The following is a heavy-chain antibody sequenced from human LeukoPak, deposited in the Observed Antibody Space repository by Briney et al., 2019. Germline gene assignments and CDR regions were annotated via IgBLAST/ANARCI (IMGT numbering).Heavy chain of an antibody. CDR1: GGSISSGSYY. V-gene: IGHV4-61*02. CDR3: ARESNRRLHYYGIDV. Sequence: SETLSLTCTVSGGSISSGSYYWSWIRQPAGKGLEWIGRIYTSGSTNYNPSLKSRVTISVDTSKNQFSLKLSSVTAADTAVYYCARESNRRLHYYGIDVWGLGTTVTVSS. J-gene: IGHJ6*02. D-gene: IGHD2-15*01. CDR2: IYTSGST.